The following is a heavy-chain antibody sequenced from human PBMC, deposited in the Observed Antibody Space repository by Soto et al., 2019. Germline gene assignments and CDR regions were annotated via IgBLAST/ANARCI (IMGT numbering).Heavy chain of an antibody. J-gene: IGHJ4*02. Sequence: GGSLRLSCAATGFTVSRSMSWVRQAPGRGLECVSFIYDDGNTYYTDSVKGRFTISRDISKNTLYLQMDSLRVEDTAVYFCARDASGPFDYWGQGTPVTVSS. CDR3: ARDASGPFDY. CDR2: IYDDGNT. V-gene: IGHV3-53*01. D-gene: IGHD6-25*01. CDR1: GFTVSRS.